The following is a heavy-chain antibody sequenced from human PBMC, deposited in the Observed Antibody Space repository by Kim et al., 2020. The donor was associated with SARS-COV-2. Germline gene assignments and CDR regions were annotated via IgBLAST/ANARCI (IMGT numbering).Heavy chain of an antibody. Sequence: ASVKVSCKASGYTFTNYAIHWVRQAPGQRLEWMGWINTGNGNTKYSQKFQDRVTITRDTSASIVYMELSSLRSEDTAVYYCARGGSGRAGGDYWGQGTLVTVSS. D-gene: IGHD6-19*01. CDR1: GYTFTNYA. V-gene: IGHV1-3*04. CDR3: ARGGSGRAGGDY. CDR2: INTGNGNT. J-gene: IGHJ4*02.